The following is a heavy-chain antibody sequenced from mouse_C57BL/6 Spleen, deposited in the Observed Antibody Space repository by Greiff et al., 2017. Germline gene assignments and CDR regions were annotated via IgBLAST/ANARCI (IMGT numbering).Heavy chain of an antibody. V-gene: IGHV1-5*01. CDR3: TRMMTMVSYAMDY. CDR1: GYTFTSYW. CDR2: IYPGNSDT. Sequence: EVKLLESGTVLVRPGASVKMSCKTSGYTFTSYWMHWVKQRPGQGLEWIGAIYPGNSDTSYNQKFKGKAKLTAVTSASTAYMELSSLTNEDSAVYYCTRMMTMVSYAMDYWGQGTSVTVSS. J-gene: IGHJ4*01. D-gene: IGHD1-1*02.